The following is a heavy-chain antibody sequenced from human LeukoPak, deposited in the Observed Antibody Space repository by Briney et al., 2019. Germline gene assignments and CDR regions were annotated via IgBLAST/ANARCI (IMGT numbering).Heavy chain of an antibody. CDR2: INAGNGNT. V-gene: IGHV1-3*01. CDR1: GYTFTSYA. J-gene: IGHJ6*02. CDR3: ARDNRAQPGQQLVPDYYYYGMDV. D-gene: IGHD6-13*01. Sequence: GASVKVSCKASGYTFTSYAMHWVRQAPGQRLEWMGWINAGNGNTKYSQKFQGRVTITRDTSASTAYMELSSLRAEDTAVYYCARDNRAQPGQQLVPDYYYYGMDVWGQGTTVTVSS.